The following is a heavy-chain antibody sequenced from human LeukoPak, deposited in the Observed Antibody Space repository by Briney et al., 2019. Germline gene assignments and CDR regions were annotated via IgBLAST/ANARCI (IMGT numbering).Heavy chain of an antibody. CDR2: INPHSGGT. CDR1: GYTFTDYY. Sequence: GASVKVSCKASGYTFTDYYTHWVRQAPGQGLEWMGWINPHSGGTSYAQKFQGRVTTTRDTSISTAYMELTRLTSDDTGVYYCARGPQYGSDWNFRRVIDYWGQGTLVTVSS. J-gene: IGHJ4*02. CDR3: ARGPQYGSDWNFRRVIDY. D-gene: IGHD6-19*01. V-gene: IGHV1-2*02.